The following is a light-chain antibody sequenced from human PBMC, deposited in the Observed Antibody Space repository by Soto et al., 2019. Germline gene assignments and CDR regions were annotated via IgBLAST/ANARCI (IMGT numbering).Light chain of an antibody. V-gene: IGKV3-11*01. CDR1: QSVTNS. J-gene: IGKJ1*01. CDR2: HAS. Sequence: EIVLTQSPATLSLSPGERATLSCRASQSVTNSLAWYQQQPGQAPRLLIYHASNRATGVPARFSGSGSGTDFTLTISSLEAADFALYYCQQRRTFGQGTKVEIK. CDR3: QQRRT.